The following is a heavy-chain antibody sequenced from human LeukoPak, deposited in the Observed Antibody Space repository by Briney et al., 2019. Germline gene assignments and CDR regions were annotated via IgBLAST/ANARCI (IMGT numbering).Heavy chain of an antibody. CDR3: ARRGRGSGWEYYYYYMDV. J-gene: IGHJ6*03. Sequence: GASLKISCKGSGYRFTSYWIGWVRQMPGKGLEWMGIIYPGDSDTTYSPSFQGQVTISADKSISTAYLQWSSLKASDTAMYYCARRGRGSGWEYYYYYMDVWGKGTTVTVSS. D-gene: IGHD6-19*01. CDR2: IYPGDSDT. V-gene: IGHV5-51*01. CDR1: GYRFTSYW.